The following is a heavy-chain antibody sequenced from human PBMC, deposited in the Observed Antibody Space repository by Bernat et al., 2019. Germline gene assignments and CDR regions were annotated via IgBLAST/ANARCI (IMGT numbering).Heavy chain of an antibody. D-gene: IGHD3-10*01. Sequence: QVQLVQSGAEVKKPGASVKASCKASGYTFTSYGINWVRQAPGQGLEWMGWISGYNGNTKYAQKVQGRVTMTTDTSTSTAYMELRSLRSDDTAVYYCARDSYYGSGSDYYGMDVWGQGTTVTVSS. CDR1: GYTFTSYG. CDR2: ISGYNGNT. CDR3: ARDSYYGSGSDYYGMDV. J-gene: IGHJ6*02. V-gene: IGHV1-18*01.